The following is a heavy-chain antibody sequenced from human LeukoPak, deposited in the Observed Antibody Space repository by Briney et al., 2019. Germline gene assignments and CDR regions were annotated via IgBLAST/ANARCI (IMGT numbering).Heavy chain of an antibody. CDR1: GGSIINYS. Sequence: SSETLSLTCTVSGGSIINYSWSWIRQPPGKGLEWIGYIYSSGSTNYNPSLKSRVTISVDTSKNQFSLKLSSVTAADTAVYYCARDRGYYGSGSYYPAAYFDYWGQGTLVTVSS. CDR2: IYSSGST. J-gene: IGHJ4*02. D-gene: IGHD3-10*01. V-gene: IGHV4-59*01. CDR3: ARDRGYYGSGSYYPAAYFDY.